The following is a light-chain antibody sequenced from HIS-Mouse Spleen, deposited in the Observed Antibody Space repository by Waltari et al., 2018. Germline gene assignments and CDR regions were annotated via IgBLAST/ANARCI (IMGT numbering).Light chain of an antibody. J-gene: IGKJ3*01. CDR1: QGISSY. Sequence: AIRMTQSPSSFSASTGDRVPIPCRASQGISSYLAWYQQKPGKAPKLLIYAASTLQSGVPSRFSGSGSGTDFTLTISCLQSEDFATYYCQQYYSYPFTFGPGTKVDIK. CDR3: QQYYSYPFT. CDR2: AAS. V-gene: IGKV1-8*01.